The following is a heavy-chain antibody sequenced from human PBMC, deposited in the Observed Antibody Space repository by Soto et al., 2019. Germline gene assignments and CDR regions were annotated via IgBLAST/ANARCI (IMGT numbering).Heavy chain of an antibody. CDR1: GGSISSYY. J-gene: IGHJ4*02. Sequence: SETLSLTCTVSGGSISSYYWSWIRQHPGKGLEWIGYIYYSGSTNYNPSLKSRVTISVDTSKNQFSLKLSSVTAADTAVYYCARSLSYGDYAYWGQGTLVTVSS. V-gene: IGHV4-59*01. D-gene: IGHD4-17*01. CDR2: IYYSGST. CDR3: ARSLSYGDYAY.